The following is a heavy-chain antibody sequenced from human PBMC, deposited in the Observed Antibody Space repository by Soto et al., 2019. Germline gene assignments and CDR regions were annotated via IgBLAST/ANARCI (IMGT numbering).Heavy chain of an antibody. Sequence: QVQLVQSGAEVKKPGSSVKVSCKASGGTFSNSAINWVRQAPGERPEWMGGIVAKVGSGNYAQKFQGRITITADESTSTAYMELSSLRSEDTAVYYCTSGSRDEGGMDVWGQGATVSVSS. J-gene: IGHJ6*02. CDR1: GGTFSNSA. V-gene: IGHV1-69*01. D-gene: IGHD2-15*01. CDR3: TSGSRDEGGMDV. CDR2: IVAKVGSG.